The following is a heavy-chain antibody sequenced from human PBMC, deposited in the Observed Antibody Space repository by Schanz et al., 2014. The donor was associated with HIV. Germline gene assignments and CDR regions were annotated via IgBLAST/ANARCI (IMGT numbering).Heavy chain of an antibody. D-gene: IGHD3-10*01. CDR3: VRGVIYYDSGSYYNYFDY. CDR1: GGTFNIYT. J-gene: IGHJ4*02. V-gene: IGHV1-69*06. CDR2: IIPIYGAA. Sequence: QVQLVQSGAEVKKPGSSVKVSCKASGGTFNIYTISWVRQAPGQGLEWVGGIIPIYGAAHYAQKLQGRVSMTADKSTSAAYMELSSLRSEDSAVYYCVRGVIYYDSGSYYNYFDYWGQGTLVTVSS.